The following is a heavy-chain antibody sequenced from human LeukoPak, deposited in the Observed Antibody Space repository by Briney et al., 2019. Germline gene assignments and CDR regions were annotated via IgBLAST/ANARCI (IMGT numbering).Heavy chain of an antibody. CDR1: GGTFSSYA. CDR3: ARARVNGGNERYYFDY. CDR2: IIPIFGTA. Sequence: ASVKVSCKASGGTFSSYAISWVRQAPGQGLEWMGGIIPIFGTANYAQKFQGRVTITADESTSTAYMELSSLRSEDTAVYYCARARVNGGNERYYFDYWGQGTLVTVSS. D-gene: IGHD4-23*01. V-gene: IGHV1-69*13. J-gene: IGHJ4*02.